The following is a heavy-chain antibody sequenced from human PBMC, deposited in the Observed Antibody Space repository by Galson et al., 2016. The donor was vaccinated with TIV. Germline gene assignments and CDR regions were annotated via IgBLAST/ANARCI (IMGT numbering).Heavy chain of an antibody. CDR2: IDWEDDI. CDR1: GFSLSATGMS. CDR3: ARMPLPTEYYETSGNSGAFDF. V-gene: IGHV2-70*11. J-gene: IGHJ3*01. Sequence: PALVKPTQTLTLTCTFSGFSLSATGMSVSWIRQPPGKALEWLARIDWEDDIYLSTSLRPRLTLSKYTSKNQVVLTMTNMDPVDTATYFCARMPLPTEYYETSGNSGAFDFWGQGTKVTVSS. D-gene: IGHD3-16*01.